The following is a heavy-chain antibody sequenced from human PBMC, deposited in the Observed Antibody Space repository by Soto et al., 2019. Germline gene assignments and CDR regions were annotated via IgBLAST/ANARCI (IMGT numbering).Heavy chain of an antibody. D-gene: IGHD3-22*01. CDR2: FDPEDGET. CDR1: GYTLTELS. J-gene: IGHJ4*02. CDR3: ATDPYYDSSGYHNHFDY. Sequence: ASVKVSCKVSGYTLTELSMHWMRQAPGKGLEWMGGFDPEDGETIYAQKFQGRVTMTEDTSTDTAYMELSSLRSEDTAVYYCATDPYYDSSGYHNHFDYWGQGTLLTVSS. V-gene: IGHV1-24*01.